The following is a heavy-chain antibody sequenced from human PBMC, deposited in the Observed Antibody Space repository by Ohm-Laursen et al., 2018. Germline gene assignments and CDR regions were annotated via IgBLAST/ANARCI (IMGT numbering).Heavy chain of an antibody. V-gene: IGHV4-59*07. J-gene: IGHJ4*02. CDR1: SGSICGFY. Sequence: SDTLSLTCTVSSGSICGFYWSRIRPPPGKGLVWIGYIFYSGRTNYNSSHKSRVTISVDTSKNQFSLRLNSVTAADTAVYFCARGKWIQDGGSTANDYWGQGTLVTVSS. D-gene: IGHD5-18*01. CDR2: IFYSGRT. CDR3: ARGKWIQDGGSTANDY.